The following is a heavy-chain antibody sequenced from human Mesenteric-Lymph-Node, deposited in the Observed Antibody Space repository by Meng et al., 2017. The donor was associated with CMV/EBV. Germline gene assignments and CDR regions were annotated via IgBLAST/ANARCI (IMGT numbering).Heavy chain of an antibody. CDR1: DYIFTDYF. CDR3: ARVSPYSSSSHGMDV. J-gene: IGHJ6*02. Sequence: SVKVSCKASDYIFTDYFMHWVRQAPGQGLEWMGRIIPILGIANYAQKFQGRVTITADKSTSTAYMELSSLRSEDTAVYYCARVSPYSSSSHGMDVWGQGTTVTVSS. CDR2: IIPILGIA. D-gene: IGHD6-6*01. V-gene: IGHV1-69*04.